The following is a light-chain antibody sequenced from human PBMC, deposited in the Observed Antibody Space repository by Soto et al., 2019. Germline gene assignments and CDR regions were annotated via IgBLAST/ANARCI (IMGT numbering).Light chain of an antibody. J-gene: IGKJ1*01. V-gene: IGKV3-20*01. CDR2: GAS. CDR3: QQYGSSPST. Sequence: EVGLSQSPCTLSLSTGERATLSCRASQSVSSSYLAWYQQKPGQAPRLLIYGASSRATGIPDRFSGSGSGTDFTLTISRLEPEDFAVYYCQQYGSSPSTFGQGTKVAIK. CDR1: QSVSSSY.